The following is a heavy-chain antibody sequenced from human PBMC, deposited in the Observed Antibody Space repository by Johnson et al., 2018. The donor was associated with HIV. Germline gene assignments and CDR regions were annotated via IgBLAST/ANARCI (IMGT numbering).Heavy chain of an antibody. CDR3: ARDSHNFWTDAFDI. CDR2: ITQDGSEK. V-gene: IGHV3-7*01. J-gene: IGHJ3*02. D-gene: IGHD3/OR15-3a*01. Sequence: VQLVESGGGLIQPGGSLRLSCAASGFTFSSYWMSWVRQAPGKGLEWVANITQDGSEKYYVDSVKGRFTISRDNAKNSLYLQMNSLRAEDTAVYYCARDSHNFWTDAFDIWGQGTMVTVSS. CDR1: GFTFSSYW.